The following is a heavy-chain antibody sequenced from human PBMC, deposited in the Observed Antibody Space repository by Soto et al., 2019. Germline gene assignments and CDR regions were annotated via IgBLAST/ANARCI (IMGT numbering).Heavy chain of an antibody. D-gene: IGHD2-8*01. CDR1: GFSLSTDAEGVG. CDR3: VHNLYCTFSSCPLTDAFDV. V-gene: IGHV2-5*02. CDR2: IYWDDDK. J-gene: IGHJ3*01. Sequence: GFRPTLVSPTRTVIQTCTFSGFSLSTDAEGVGVGWIRQSPGKALEWLAVIYWDDDKQYSTILEDRLAITKDTAKNQVVLTMASVDPVDTATYYCVHNLYCTFSSCPLTDAFDVWGQGTTVTVSS.